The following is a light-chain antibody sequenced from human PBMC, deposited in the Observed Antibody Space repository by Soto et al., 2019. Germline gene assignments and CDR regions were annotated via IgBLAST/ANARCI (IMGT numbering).Light chain of an antibody. CDR3: SSYTITSTYV. Sequence: PGQSITISCTGTSSDVGGYNYVSWYQQHPGKAPKLMIYEVSDRPSGVSNRFSGSKSGNTASLTISGLQAEDEADYYCSSYTITSTYVFGTGTKVTVL. J-gene: IGLJ1*01. V-gene: IGLV2-14*01. CDR2: EVS. CDR1: SSDVGGYNY.